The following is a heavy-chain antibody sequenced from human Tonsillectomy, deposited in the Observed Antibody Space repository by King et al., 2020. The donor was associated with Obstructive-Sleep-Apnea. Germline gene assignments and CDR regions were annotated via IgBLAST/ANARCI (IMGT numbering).Heavy chain of an antibody. CDR1: GYSFTSYW. J-gene: IGHJ4*02. D-gene: IGHD2-2*01. Sequence: QLVQSGAEVKKPGESLRISCKGSGYSFTSYWISWVRQMPGKGLEWMGRIDPSDSYTNYSPSFQGHVTISADKSISTAYLQWSSLKASDTAMYYCARRRWCSSTSCYGYYFDYWGQGTLVTVSS. V-gene: IGHV5-10-1*01. CDR2: IDPSDSYT. CDR3: ARRRWCSSTSCYGYYFDY.